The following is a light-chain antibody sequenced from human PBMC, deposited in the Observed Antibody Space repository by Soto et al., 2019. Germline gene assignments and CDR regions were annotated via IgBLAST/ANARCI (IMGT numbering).Light chain of an antibody. CDR2: GVT. CDR3: SSFTSNRIYV. V-gene: IGLV2-14*03. CDR1: HNDIGTYDY. Sequence: QSVLTQPSSVSGSPGLSITISCTGNHNDIGTYDYVSWYQQHPGRAPRLLIHGVTTRPSGISGRFSASKSGLTASLTISGLQPEDEADYYCSSFTSNRIYVFGPGTRSPS. J-gene: IGLJ1*01.